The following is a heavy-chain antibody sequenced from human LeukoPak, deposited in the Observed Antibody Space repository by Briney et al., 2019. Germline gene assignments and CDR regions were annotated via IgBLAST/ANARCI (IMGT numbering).Heavy chain of an antibody. CDR1: GFTFSSYA. Sequence: GGSLRLSRSASGFTFSSYAMHWVRQAPGKGLEYVSAISSNGGSTYYADSVKGRFTISRDNSKNTLYLQMSSLRAEDTAVYYCVKAAMITFGGVIDRFDYWGQGTLVTVSS. CDR3: VKAAMITFGGVIDRFDY. CDR2: ISSNGGST. V-gene: IGHV3-64D*06. J-gene: IGHJ4*02. D-gene: IGHD3-16*02.